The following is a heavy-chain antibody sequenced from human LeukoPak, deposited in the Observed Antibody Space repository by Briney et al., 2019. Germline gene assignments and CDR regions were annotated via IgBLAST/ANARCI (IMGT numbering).Heavy chain of an antibody. V-gene: IGHV3-7*01. Sequence: GGSLRLSCAASGFTFSDYYMSWIRQAPGKGLEWVANIKEDGSGKYYVASVKGRFSISRDNARNSLYLQMNSLRAEDTAVYYCAGGRQLVYWGKGTLSPSPQ. CDR3: AGGRQLVY. J-gene: IGHJ4*02. CDR2: IKEDGSGK. CDR1: GFTFSDYY. D-gene: IGHD3-10*01.